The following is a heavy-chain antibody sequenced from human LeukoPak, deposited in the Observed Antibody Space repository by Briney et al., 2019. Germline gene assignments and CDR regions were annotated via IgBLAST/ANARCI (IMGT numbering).Heavy chain of an antibody. CDR1: GYTFTSYG. D-gene: IGHD6-19*01. J-gene: IGHJ4*02. CDR3: ASSREPPMGRYSSGYVFDY. V-gene: IGHV1-18*01. CDR2: ISAYNGNT. Sequence: ASVKVSCKASGYTFTSYGISWVRQAPGQGLEWMGWISAYNGNTNYAQKLQGRVTMTTDTSTSTAYMELRSPRSDDTAVYYCASSREPPMGRYSSGYVFDYWGQGTLVTVSS.